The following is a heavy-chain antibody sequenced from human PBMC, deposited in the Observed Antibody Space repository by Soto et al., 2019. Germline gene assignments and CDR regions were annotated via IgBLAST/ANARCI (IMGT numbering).Heavy chain of an antibody. J-gene: IGHJ6*02. CDR2: TYYRSKWYN. D-gene: IGHD6-6*01. Sequence: SKTLSXTCAISGDSVSSNSSAWNWIRQSPSRGLEWLGRTYYRSKWYNDYAVSVKSRITINPDTSKNQFSLQLNSVAPEDTAVYYCARDRDIAARPSYYYYGMDVWGQGTTVTVSS. V-gene: IGHV6-1*01. CDR3: ARDRDIAARPSYYYYGMDV. CDR1: GDSVSSNSSA.